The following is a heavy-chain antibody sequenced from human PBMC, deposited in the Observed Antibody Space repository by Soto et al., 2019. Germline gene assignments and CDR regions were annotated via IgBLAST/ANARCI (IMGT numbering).Heavy chain of an antibody. Sequence: QAQLVQSGAEVKKPGASVKVSCKASGYTFTSYGISWVRQAPGQGLEWMGWISAYNGNTNHAQNLQGRVTMTTDTSTSTAYMELRSLRSDDTAVYYCARGAWAGRALWYFDLWGRGTLVTVSS. CDR2: ISAYNGNT. CDR3: ARGAWAGRALWYFDL. V-gene: IGHV1-18*01. D-gene: IGHD3-16*01. CDR1: GYTFTSYG. J-gene: IGHJ2*01.